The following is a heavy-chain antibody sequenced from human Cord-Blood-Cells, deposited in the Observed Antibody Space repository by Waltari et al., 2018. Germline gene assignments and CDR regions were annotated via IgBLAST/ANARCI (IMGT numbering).Heavy chain of an antibody. CDR3: ACLASTMITTY. J-gene: IGHJ4*02. CDR1: GGSFSGYD. V-gene: IGHV4-34*01. CDR2: INHSGST. D-gene: IGHD3-22*01. Sequence: QVQLQQWGAGLLKPSETLSLTCAVSGGSFSGYDGMWIRQPPGKGLEWIGEINHSGSTNYHPSLKSRVTISVDTSKNQFSLKLSSVTAADTAVYYCACLASTMITTYWGQGTLVTVSS.